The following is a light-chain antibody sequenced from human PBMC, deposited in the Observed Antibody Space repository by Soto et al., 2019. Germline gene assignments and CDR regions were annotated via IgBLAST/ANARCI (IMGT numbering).Light chain of an antibody. V-gene: IGKV3-20*01. CDR3: QQYGSSPKA. J-gene: IGKJ1*01. CDR2: GAS. CDR1: QSVSSSY. Sequence: EIVLTHSPDTLSLSPGERATLSCSASQSVSSSYLAWYQQKPGQAPRLLIYGASSRATGIPDRFSGSGSGTDFTLTISRLEPEDFAVYYCQQYGSSPKAFGQGTKVDIK.